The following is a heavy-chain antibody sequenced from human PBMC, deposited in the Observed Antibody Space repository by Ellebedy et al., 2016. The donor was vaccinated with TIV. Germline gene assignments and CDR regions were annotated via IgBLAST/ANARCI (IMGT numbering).Heavy chain of an antibody. Sequence: GGSLRLSXAASGFTFSSYAMHWVRQAPGKGLEYVSAISSDGGSTYYANSVKGRFTISRDNSKNTLYLQMGSLRAEDMAVYYCARELVDTAMDAFDIWGQGTMVTVSS. CDR1: GFTFSSYA. J-gene: IGHJ3*02. CDR2: ISSDGGST. CDR3: ARELVDTAMDAFDI. V-gene: IGHV3-64*01. D-gene: IGHD5-18*01.